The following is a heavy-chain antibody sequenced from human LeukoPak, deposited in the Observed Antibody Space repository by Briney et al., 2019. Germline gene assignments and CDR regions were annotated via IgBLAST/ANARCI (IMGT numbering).Heavy chain of an antibody. Sequence: ASVKVSCKASGYTFTSYDINWVRQATGQGLEWMGWMKPNSGNTGYAQKFQGRVTMTRNTSISTAYMELSSLRSEDTAVYYCARGTTVAYYYYYYMDVWGKGTTVTVSS. CDR1: GYTFTSYD. V-gene: IGHV1-8*01. CDR2: MKPNSGNT. CDR3: ARGTTVAYYYYYYMDV. J-gene: IGHJ6*03. D-gene: IGHD4-11*01.